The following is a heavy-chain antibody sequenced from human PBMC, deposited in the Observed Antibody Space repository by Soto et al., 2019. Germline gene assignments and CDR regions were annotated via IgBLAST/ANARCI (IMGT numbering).Heavy chain of an antibody. J-gene: IGHJ6*02. Sequence: SVKVSCKASGGTFSSYAISWVRQAPGQGLEWMGGIIPVFGTANYAQKFQGRVTITADESTSTAYMELSSLRSEDTAVYYCARDLGCSSTSCPPSYYYYYGMDVWGQGTTVTVSS. V-gene: IGHV1-69*13. CDR1: GGTFSSYA. CDR3: ARDLGCSSTSCPPSYYYYYGMDV. CDR2: IIPVFGTA. D-gene: IGHD2-2*01.